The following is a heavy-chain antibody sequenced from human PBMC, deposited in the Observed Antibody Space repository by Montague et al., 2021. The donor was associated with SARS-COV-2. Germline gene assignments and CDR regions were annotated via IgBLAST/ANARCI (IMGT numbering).Heavy chain of an antibody. J-gene: IGHJ4*02. D-gene: IGHD4-17*01. CDR2: IDWDEDQ. V-gene: IGHV2-70*01. CDR3: ARSYGDYRDSYSDY. Sequence: PALVKPTQTLTLTCTFSGFSLTTSGMCVSWIRQPPGKALEWLALIDWDEDQYYSTSLKTRLTISKDTSKNQVVLTMTNMDPIDTATYYCARSYGDYRDSYSDYWGQGTLVTVSS. CDR1: GFSLTTSGMC.